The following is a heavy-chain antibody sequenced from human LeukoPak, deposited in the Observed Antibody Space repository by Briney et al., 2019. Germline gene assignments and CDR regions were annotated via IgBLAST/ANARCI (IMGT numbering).Heavy chain of an antibody. J-gene: IGHJ4*02. V-gene: IGHV3-30*18. Sequence: GGSLRLSCAASGFTFSSYGMYWVRQAPGKGLEWVAIISYDGSYKYYADSVKGRFTVSRDNSKNTLYLQMNSLRAEDTAVYYCAKANRFEAKRGAFDYWGQGTLVTVSS. D-gene: IGHD3-3*01. CDR1: GFTFSSYG. CDR3: AKANRFEAKRGAFDY. CDR2: ISYDGSYK.